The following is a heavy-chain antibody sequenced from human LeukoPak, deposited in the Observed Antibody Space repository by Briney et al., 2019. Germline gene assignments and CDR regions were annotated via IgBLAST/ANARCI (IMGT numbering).Heavy chain of an antibody. V-gene: IGHV4-59*08. CDR2: IYYSGST. CDR3: GRRDRLEPLDV. J-gene: IGHJ6*02. CDR1: GGSISSYY. Sequence: SSETLSLTCTVSGGSISSYYWSWIRQPPGKGLEWIGYIYYSGSTNYNPSLKSRVTISVDTSKNQFSLKLSSVTAADTAVYYCGRRDRLEPLDVWGQGTTVTVSS. D-gene: IGHD1-1*01.